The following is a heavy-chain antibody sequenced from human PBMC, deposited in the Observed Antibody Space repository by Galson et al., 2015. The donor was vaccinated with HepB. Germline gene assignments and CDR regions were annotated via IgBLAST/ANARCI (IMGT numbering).Heavy chain of an antibody. D-gene: IGHD3-10*01. Sequence: SLRLSCAASGFTFSSYAMSWVRQAPGKGLEWVSAISGSGGSTYYADSVKGRFTISRDNSKNTLYLQMNSLRAEDTAVYYCAKDTYYYGSGTQSAYDYWGQGTLVTVSS. CDR1: GFTFSSYA. CDR2: ISGSGGST. V-gene: IGHV3-23*01. J-gene: IGHJ4*02. CDR3: AKDTYYYGSGTQSAYDY.